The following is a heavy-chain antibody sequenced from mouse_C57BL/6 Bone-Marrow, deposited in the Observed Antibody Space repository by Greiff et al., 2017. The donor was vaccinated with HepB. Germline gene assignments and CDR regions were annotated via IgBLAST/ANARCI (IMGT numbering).Heavy chain of an antibody. J-gene: IGHJ1*03. CDR1: GFSFNTYA. D-gene: IGHD1-1*01. CDR3: GRQGYYGSSWYFDV. Sequence: EVQLMESGGGLVQPKGSLKLSCAASGFSFNTYAMNWVRQAPGKGLEWVARIRSKSNNYATYYADSVKDRFTISRDDSESMLYLQMNNLKTEDTAMDYCGRQGYYGSSWYFDVWGTGTTVTVSS. CDR2: IRSKSNNYAT. V-gene: IGHV10-1*01.